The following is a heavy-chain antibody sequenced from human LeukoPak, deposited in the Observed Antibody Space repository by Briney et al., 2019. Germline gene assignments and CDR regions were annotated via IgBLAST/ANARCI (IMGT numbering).Heavy chain of an antibody. V-gene: IGHV3-30*18. CDR1: GFTFSSYG. Sequence: GGSLRLSCAASGFTFSSYGMHWVRQAPGKGLEWVAVISYDGGNKYYADSVKGRFTISRDNSKNTLYLQMNSLRAEDTAVYYCAKDPSSSRLYYYYMDVWGKGTTVAVSS. D-gene: IGHD6-13*01. CDR2: ISYDGGNK. CDR3: AKDPSSSRLYYYYMDV. J-gene: IGHJ6*03.